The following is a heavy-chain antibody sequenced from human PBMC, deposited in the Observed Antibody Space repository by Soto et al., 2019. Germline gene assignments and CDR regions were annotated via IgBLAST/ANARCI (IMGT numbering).Heavy chain of an antibody. V-gene: IGHV3-30*18. D-gene: IGHD5-18*01. CDR2: ISYDGSNK. CDR3: AKRHSYGEEDYNYYYGRDV. Sequence: GGSLRLSCAASGFTFSSYGMHWVRQAPGKGLEWVAVISYDGSNKYYADSVKGRFTISRDNSKNTLYLQMNSLRAEDTAVYYCAKRHSYGEEDYNYYYGRDVWGEGTKVTV. J-gene: IGHJ6*02. CDR1: GFTFSSYG.